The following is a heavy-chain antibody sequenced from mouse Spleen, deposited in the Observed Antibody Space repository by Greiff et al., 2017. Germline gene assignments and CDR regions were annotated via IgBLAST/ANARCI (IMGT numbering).Heavy chain of an antibody. Sequence: EVQLVESGGDLVKPGGSLKLSCAASGFTFSSYGMSWVRQTPDKRLEWVATISSGGSYTYYPDSVKGRFTISRDNAKNTLYLQMSSLKSEDTAMYYCARLTVYDGYSLYAMDYWGQGTSVTVSS. D-gene: IGHD2-3*01. CDR2: ISSGGSYT. CDR3: ARLTVYDGYSLYAMDY. J-gene: IGHJ4*01. V-gene: IGHV5-6*01. CDR1: GFTFSSYG.